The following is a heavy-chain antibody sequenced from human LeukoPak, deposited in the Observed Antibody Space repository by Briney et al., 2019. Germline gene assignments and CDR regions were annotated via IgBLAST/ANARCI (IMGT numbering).Heavy chain of an antibody. D-gene: IGHD6-13*01. CDR3: ARARRYRSSWYHDY. CDR1: GFSFSTYT. Sequence: KSGGSLRLSCAASGFSFSTYTMNRVRQAPEKGLDWVSYISSSSTIYYADSVKGRFTISRDNANNSLYLEMNSLRDEDTAVYYCARARRYRSSWYHDYWGQGSLVTVSS. CDR2: ISSSSTI. V-gene: IGHV3-48*02. J-gene: IGHJ4*02.